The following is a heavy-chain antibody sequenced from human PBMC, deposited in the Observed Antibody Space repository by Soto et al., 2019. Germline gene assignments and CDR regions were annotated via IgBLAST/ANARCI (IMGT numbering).Heavy chain of an antibody. D-gene: IGHD3-16*01. CDR1: GGPISTYY. V-gene: IGHV4-59*01. Sequence: SETLSLTCSVSGGPISTYYWSWIRQAPGKRLEWLGYIFHSGATNYNPSLESRVTISVDTSKSQLSLRLTSVTAADTGVYYCARALMGSFDAFDIWGQGTTVTVSS. J-gene: IGHJ3*02. CDR2: IFHSGAT. CDR3: ARALMGSFDAFDI.